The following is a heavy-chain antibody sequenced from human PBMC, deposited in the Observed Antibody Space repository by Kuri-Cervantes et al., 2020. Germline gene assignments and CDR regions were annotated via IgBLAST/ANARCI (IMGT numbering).Heavy chain of an antibody. V-gene: IGHV3-30*02. CDR3: AKGFYYMDV. CDR2: ILYDGSNK. J-gene: IGHJ6*03. Sequence: GGSLRLSCAASGFTFSSYGMHWVRQAPGKGLEWVAFILYDGSNKYYADSVKGRFTISRDNSKNTLHLQMNSLRVEDTAIYYCAKGFYYMDVWGTGTTVTVSS. CDR1: GFTFSSYG.